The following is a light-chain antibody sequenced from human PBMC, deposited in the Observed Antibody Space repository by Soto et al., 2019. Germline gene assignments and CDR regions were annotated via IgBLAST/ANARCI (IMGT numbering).Light chain of an antibody. CDR1: QSVSGNS. Sequence: EIVVTQSPVTLSLSPGEIATLSCRASQSVSGNSLAWYQQRPGQAPRLLIYGASSRATGTPDRFSGSGSGTDFTLTISRLEPEDFAVYYCEQYGRSPYTFGPGTKVDIK. CDR3: EQYGRSPYT. J-gene: IGKJ3*01. CDR2: GAS. V-gene: IGKV3-20*01.